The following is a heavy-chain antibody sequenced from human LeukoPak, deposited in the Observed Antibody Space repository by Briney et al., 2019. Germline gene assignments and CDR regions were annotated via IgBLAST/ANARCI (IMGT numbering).Heavy chain of an antibody. CDR1: GYTFTSYG. V-gene: IGHV1-18*01. J-gene: IGHJ5*02. Sequence: ASVKVSCKASGYTFTSYGISWVRQAPGQGLEWMGWISAYNGNTNYAQKLQGRVTMTTDTSTSTAYMELRSLRSDDTAVYYCARDRYSSSSYNWFDPWGQGTLVTVSS. D-gene: IGHD6-13*01. CDR3: ARDRYSSSSYNWFDP. CDR2: ISAYNGNT.